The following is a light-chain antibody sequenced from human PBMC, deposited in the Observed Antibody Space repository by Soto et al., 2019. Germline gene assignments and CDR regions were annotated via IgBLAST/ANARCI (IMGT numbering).Light chain of an antibody. CDR3: GPWDSSLSAFV. Sequence: QSVLTQPPSVSAAPGQKVTISCSGSSSNIGNNYVSWYQQLPGTAPKLLIYDNNKRPSGIPDRFSGSKSGTSATLGITGLQTGDEADYYCGPWDSSLSAFVFGTGTKVTV. CDR2: DNN. J-gene: IGLJ1*01. V-gene: IGLV1-51*01. CDR1: SSNIGNNY.